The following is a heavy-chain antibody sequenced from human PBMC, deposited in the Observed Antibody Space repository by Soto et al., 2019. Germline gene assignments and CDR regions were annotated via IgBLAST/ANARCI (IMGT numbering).Heavy chain of an antibody. V-gene: IGHV1-8*02. J-gene: IGHJ6*03. D-gene: IGHD3-3*01. Sequence: ASVKVSCKASGYTFTSYGISWVRQAPGQGLEWMGWMNPNSGNTGYAQKFQGRVTMTRNTSISTAYMGLSSLRSEDTAVYYCARGWESDFGPSYYYYMDVWGKGTTVTVSS. CDR3: ARGWESDFGPSYYYYMDV. CDR2: MNPNSGNT. CDR1: GYTFTSYG.